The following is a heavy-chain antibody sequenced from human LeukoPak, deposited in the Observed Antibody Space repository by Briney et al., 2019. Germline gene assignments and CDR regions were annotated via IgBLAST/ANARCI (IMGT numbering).Heavy chain of an antibody. CDR1: GFTFNSYS. CDR3: ARVIAAAGIDY. CDR2: ISSSSSYI. D-gene: IGHD6-13*01. V-gene: IGHV3-21*01. J-gene: IGHJ4*02. Sequence: GGSLRLSCAASGFTFNSYSMNWVRQAPGKGLEWVSSISSSSSYIYYADSVKGRFTISRDNAENSPYLQMNSLRAEDTAVYYCARVIAAAGIDYWGQGTLVTVSS.